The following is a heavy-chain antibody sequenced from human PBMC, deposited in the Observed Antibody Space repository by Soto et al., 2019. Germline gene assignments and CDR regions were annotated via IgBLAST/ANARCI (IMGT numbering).Heavy chain of an antibody. D-gene: IGHD6-19*01. J-gene: IGHJ4*02. Sequence: ASVKVSCKTSGYTFTSYGIDWVRQAPGQGLEWMGWISPYNGDTKYVQRFQGRFTMTTDTPMRTAYMELRSLRSDDTAVYYCAIFDKRVADLDYWGQGTLVTVSS. CDR2: ISPYNGDT. CDR1: GYTFTSYG. V-gene: IGHV1-18*01. CDR3: AIFDKRVADLDY.